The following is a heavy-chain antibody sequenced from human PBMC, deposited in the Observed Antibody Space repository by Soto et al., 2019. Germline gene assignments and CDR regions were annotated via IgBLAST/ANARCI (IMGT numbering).Heavy chain of an antibody. D-gene: IGHD1-26*01. CDR2: ISSSSSYM. CDR3: ARDLGHIVGATSALW. J-gene: IGHJ4*02. V-gene: IGHV3-21*01. CDR1: GFTFSSYS. Sequence: EVQLVESGGGLVKPGGSLRLSCAASGFTFSSYSMNWVRQAPGKGLEWVSSISSSSSYMYCADSSKGRFTISRDNAKDSLYLQTNSMRAEDAAVYYCARDLGHIVGATSALWWGRGSLVVVS.